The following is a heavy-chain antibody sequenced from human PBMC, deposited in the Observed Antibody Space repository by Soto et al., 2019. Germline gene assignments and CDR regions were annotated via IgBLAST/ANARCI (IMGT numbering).Heavy chain of an antibody. D-gene: IGHD6-19*01. V-gene: IGHV1-69*06. J-gene: IGHJ4*02. CDR1: GGTFSSYA. Sequence: QVQLVQSGAEVKKPGSSVKVSCKASGGTFSSYAISWVRQAPGQGLEWMGGIIPIFGTANYAQKFQGRVTITADKSTSTAYMELSSLRSEDTAVYYCASYPLSYHSGWSAARCPFDYWGQGTLVTVSS. CDR2: IIPIFGTA. CDR3: ASYPLSYHSGWSAARCPFDY.